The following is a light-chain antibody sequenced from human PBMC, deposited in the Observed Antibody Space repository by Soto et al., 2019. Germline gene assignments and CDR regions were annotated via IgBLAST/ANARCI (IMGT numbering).Light chain of an antibody. J-gene: IGKJ1*01. CDR3: QQYGSSPRT. CDR2: GAS. CDR1: QSVRSSY. V-gene: IGKV3-20*01. Sequence: EIVLTQSPCTLALSPGERVTLSCRASQSVRSSYLAWYQQKPGQAPRLPIYGASSRATGIPARFSGSGSGTDFTLTISRLEPQDFPVYYCQQYGSSPRTFGQGTRWIS.